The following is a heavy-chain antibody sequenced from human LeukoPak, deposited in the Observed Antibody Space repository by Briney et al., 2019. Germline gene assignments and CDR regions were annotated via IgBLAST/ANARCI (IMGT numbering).Heavy chain of an antibody. D-gene: IGHD2-15*01. CDR2: IIPIFGTA. J-gene: IGHJ6*02. CDR1: GCTFSSYD. Sequence: ASVKVSCKASGCTFSSYDISWVRQAPGQGLEWMGGIIPIFGTANYAQKFQGRVTITADESTSTAYMELSSLRSEDTAVYYCAMTRYCSGGSCYSNLYYYYYGMDVWGQGTTVTVSS. V-gene: IGHV1-69*13. CDR3: AMTRYCSGGSCYSNLYYYYYGMDV.